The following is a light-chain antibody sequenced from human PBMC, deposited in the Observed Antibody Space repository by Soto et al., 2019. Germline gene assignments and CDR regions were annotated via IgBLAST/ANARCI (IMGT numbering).Light chain of an antibody. J-gene: IGLJ1*01. V-gene: IGLV2-14*01. Sequence: LTQPASVSGSPGQSITISCTGTSSDVGGYNYVSWYQQHPGKAPKLMIYEVSNRPSGVSNRFSGSKSGNTASLTISGLQAEDEADYYCSSYTSSSTLIFGTGTKV. CDR3: SSYTSSSTLI. CDR1: SSDVGGYNY. CDR2: EVS.